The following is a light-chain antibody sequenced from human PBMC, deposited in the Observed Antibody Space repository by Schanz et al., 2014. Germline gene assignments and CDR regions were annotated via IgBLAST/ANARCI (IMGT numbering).Light chain of an antibody. V-gene: IGKV1-5*01. J-gene: IGKJ2*01. CDR1: QNINTW. Sequence: DTQMTQSPSTLSASVGDRVTITCRASQNINTWLAWYQQKPGKAPNLLIYHASSLESGVPSRFSGSGSGTEFTLTISSLQPDDFATYYCQLYNSFFGSTFGQGTKLEIK. CDR2: HAS. CDR3: QLYNSFFGST.